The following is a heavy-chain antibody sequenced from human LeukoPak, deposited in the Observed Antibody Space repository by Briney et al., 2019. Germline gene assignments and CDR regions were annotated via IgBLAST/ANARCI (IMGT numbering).Heavy chain of an antibody. D-gene: IGHD4-17*01. CDR3: ARLRATTVTFDY. J-gene: IGHJ4*02. CDR2: IYTSRGT. V-gene: IGHV4-4*09. CDR1: GDSISNYY. Sequence: SETLSLTCTVSGDSISNYYWSWIRQPPGKGLEWIGYIYTSRGTNYNPSLKSRVTISAHTSKNQFSLNLTSVTAADTAVYYCARLRATTVTFDYWGQGTLVTVSS.